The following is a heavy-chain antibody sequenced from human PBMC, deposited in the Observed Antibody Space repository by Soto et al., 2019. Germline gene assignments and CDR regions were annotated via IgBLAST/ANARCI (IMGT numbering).Heavy chain of an antibody. J-gene: IGHJ4*02. CDR3: ARADPDASVGY. CDR1: GGSMSNHY. Sequence: ETLSLTCTVSGGSMSNHYWTWLRQPPGKGLEWIGYISYSGSTYYNPSLKSRVTISADTSRNQFSLKLSSVIAADTAVYYCARADPDASVGYWGQGTLVTVSS. CDR2: ISYSGST. V-gene: IGHV4-59*11. D-gene: IGHD3-16*01.